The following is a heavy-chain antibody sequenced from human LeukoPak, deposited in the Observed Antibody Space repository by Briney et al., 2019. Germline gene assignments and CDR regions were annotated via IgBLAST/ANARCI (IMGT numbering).Heavy chain of an antibody. CDR2: ISSSSSYI. CDR1: GFTFSSYS. V-gene: IGHV3-21*01. CDR3: ARGSPTNLMEWYYFDY. J-gene: IGHJ4*02. Sequence: GGSLRLSCAASGFTFSSYSMNWVRQAPGKGLEWVSSISSSSSYIYYADSVKGRFTISRDNAKNSLYLQMNSLRAEDTAVYYCARGSPTNLMEWYYFDYWGQGTLVTVSS. D-gene: IGHD3-3*01.